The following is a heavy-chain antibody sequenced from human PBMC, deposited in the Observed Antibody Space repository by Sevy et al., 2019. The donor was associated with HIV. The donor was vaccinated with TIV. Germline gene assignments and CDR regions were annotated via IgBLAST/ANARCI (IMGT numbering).Heavy chain of an antibody. Sequence: GGSLRLSCAASGFTFSTYAMSWVRQAPGKGLEWVSTISGSGGDTYFADSVKGRFTISRDNSKNTLYLQMNSLRAEDTAVYYCAKALSYCGGDCYYYYYYGMDVWGQGTTVTVSS. CDR1: GFTFSTYA. J-gene: IGHJ6*02. V-gene: IGHV3-23*01. CDR3: AKALSYCGGDCYYYYYYGMDV. D-gene: IGHD2-21*02. CDR2: ISGSGGDT.